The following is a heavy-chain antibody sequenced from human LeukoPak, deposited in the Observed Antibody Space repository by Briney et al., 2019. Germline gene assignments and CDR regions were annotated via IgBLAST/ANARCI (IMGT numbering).Heavy chain of an antibody. CDR1: GGSISSYY. CDR3: AREDITIFGVVIPDAFDI. D-gene: IGHD3-3*01. V-gene: IGHV4-59*12. CDR2: IYYSGST. Sequence: SETLSLTCTVSGGSISSYYWSWIRQPPGKGLEWIGYIYYSGSTNYNPSLKSRVTISVDTSKNQFSLKLSSVTAADTAVYYCAREDITIFGVVIPDAFDIWGQGTMVTVSS. J-gene: IGHJ3*02.